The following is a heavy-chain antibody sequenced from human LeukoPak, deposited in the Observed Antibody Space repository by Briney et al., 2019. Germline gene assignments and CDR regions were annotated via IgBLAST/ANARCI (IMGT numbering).Heavy chain of an antibody. D-gene: IGHD1-26*01. CDR2: IRNKGNGYTT. J-gene: IGHJ4*02. CDR1: GFIFSDHY. V-gene: IGHV3-72*01. Sequence: QPGGSLRLSCGASGFIFSDHYMDWVRQAPGKGLEWVGRIRNKGNGYTTEYAASVKGRFTISRDDPKHSLYLQMNGLKTEDTAVYYCARGSIVGAYFDYWGQGTLVTVSS. CDR3: ARGSIVGAYFDY.